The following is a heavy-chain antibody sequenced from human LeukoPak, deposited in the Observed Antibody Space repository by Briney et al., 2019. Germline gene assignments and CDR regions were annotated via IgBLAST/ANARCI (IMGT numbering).Heavy chain of an antibody. CDR1: GFTFDDYA. J-gene: IGHJ4*02. V-gene: IGHV3-43*02. Sequence: GGSLRLSCAASGFTFDDYAMHWVRQASGKGLEWVSLISGDGGSTYYADSVKGRFTISRDNSKNSLYLRMNSLRTEDTALYYCAKADSSGYYPLIGVFDYWGQGTLVTVSS. CDR3: AKADSSGYYPLIGVFDY. D-gene: IGHD3-22*01. CDR2: ISGDGGST.